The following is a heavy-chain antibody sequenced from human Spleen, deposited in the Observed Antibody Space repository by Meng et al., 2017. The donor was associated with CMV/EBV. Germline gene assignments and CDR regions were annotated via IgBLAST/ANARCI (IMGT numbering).Heavy chain of an antibody. CDR3: ARDHQESYYDFWSGPYGMDV. D-gene: IGHD3-3*01. Sequence: GESLKISCAASGFTFSSYSMIWVRQAPGKGLEWVSSITSSGGYVYYADSVKGRFTISRDNAKNSLYLQMNSLRAEDTAVYYCARDHQESYYDFWSGPYGMDVWGQGTTVTVSS. CDR2: ITSSGGYV. V-gene: IGHV3-21*01. J-gene: IGHJ6*02. CDR1: GFTFSSYS.